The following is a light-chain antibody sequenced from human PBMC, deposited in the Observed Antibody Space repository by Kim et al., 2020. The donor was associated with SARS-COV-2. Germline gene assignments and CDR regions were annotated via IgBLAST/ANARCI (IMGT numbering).Light chain of an antibody. Sequence: SGALGQTARITCGGNNIGSKNVRWYQQKPGQAPVLVIYRDSNRPSGIPERFSGSNSGNTATLTISRAQAGDEADYYCQVWDSSTVVFGGGTQLTVL. CDR1: NIGSKN. J-gene: IGLJ2*01. CDR2: RDS. V-gene: IGLV3-9*01. CDR3: QVWDSSTVV.